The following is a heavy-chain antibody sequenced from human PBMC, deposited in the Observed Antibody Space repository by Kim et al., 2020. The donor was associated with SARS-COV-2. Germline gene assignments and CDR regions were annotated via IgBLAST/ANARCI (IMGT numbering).Heavy chain of an antibody. CDR3: ARLRTSRPPSIIAAAPWGYYYYGMDV. CDR1: GDSVSSNSAA. Sequence: SQTLSLTCAISGDSVSSNSAAWNWIRQSPSRGLEWLGRTYYRSKWYNDYAVSVKSRITINPDTSKNQFSLQLNSVTPEDTAVYYCARLRTSRPPSIIAAAPWGYYYYGMDVWGQGTTVTVSS. CDR2: TYYRSKWYN. D-gene: IGHD6-13*01. J-gene: IGHJ6*02. V-gene: IGHV6-1*01.